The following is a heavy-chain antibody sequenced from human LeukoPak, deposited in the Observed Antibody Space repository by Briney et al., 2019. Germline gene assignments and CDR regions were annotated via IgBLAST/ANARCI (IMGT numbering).Heavy chain of an antibody. CDR3: ARLGSSSRIFDY. V-gene: IGHV5-10-1*04. D-gene: IGHD6-13*01. CDR1: GYSFTSYW. J-gene: IGHJ4*02. CDR2: IDPSDSYT. Sequence: GESLKISCKGSGYSFTSYWISWVRQMPGKGLEWMGRIDPSDSYTNYSPSFQGQVTMSADKSITTAYLQWSSLKASDTAMYYCARLGSSSRIFDYWGQGTLVTVSS.